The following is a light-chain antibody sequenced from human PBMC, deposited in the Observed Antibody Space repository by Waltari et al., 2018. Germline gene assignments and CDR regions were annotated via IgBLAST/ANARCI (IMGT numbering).Light chain of an antibody. J-gene: IGLJ3*02. CDR1: SSNIGSNT. V-gene: IGLV1-44*01. CDR2: SNN. Sequence: QSVLTQPPSASGTPGQRVTISCSGSSSNIGSNTVNWYQQLPGTAPKLLIYSNNQRPSGVPDRCSGPKSGTSASLAISGLQSEDEADYYCAAWDDNLNGPVFGGGTKLTVL. CDR3: AAWDDNLNGPV.